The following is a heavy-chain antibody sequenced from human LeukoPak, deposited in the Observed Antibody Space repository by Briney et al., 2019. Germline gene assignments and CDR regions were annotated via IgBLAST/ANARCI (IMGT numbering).Heavy chain of an antibody. V-gene: IGHV4-59*04. J-gene: IGHJ1*01. CDR2: IYHTGAT. Sequence: PSETLSLTCTVSGGSISSYYWSWIRQPPGKGLEWIGSIYHTGATYYNPSLKSRVTISVDTSKNQFSLKLNSVTAADTAVYYCARAVDSSGFSCFQHWGLGTLVTVPS. D-gene: IGHD3-22*01. CDR3: ARAVDSSGFSCFQH. CDR1: GGSISSYY.